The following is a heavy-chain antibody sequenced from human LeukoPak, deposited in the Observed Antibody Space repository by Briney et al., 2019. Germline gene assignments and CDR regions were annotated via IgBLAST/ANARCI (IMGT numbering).Heavy chain of an antibody. D-gene: IGHD6-6*01. V-gene: IGHV3-7*01. J-gene: IGHJ4*02. CDR2: IWEDGSQK. Sequence: GGSLRLSCAASGFTLNNYWMNWVRQAPGKGLEWVANIWEDGSQKYYVDSVKGRFTISRDNAKNSLYLQMNSLRAEDTAVYYCARGDSSSKIDHWGQGTLVTVSS. CDR3: ARGDSSSKIDH. CDR1: GFTLNNYW.